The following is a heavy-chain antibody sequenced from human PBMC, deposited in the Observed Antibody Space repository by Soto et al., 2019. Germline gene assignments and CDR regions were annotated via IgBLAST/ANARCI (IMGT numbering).Heavy chain of an antibody. D-gene: IGHD4-4*01. CDR3: ARHSMVTPPSDAFDI. V-gene: IGHV5-51*01. CDR1: GYSFTSYW. CDR2: IYPGDSDT. J-gene: IGHJ3*02. Sequence: GESLKISCKGSGYSFTSYWIGWVRQMPGKGLEWMGIIYPGDSDTRYSPSFQGQVTISADKSISTAYLQWRSLKASDTAMYYCARHSMVTPPSDAFDIWRQGTMVTVSS.